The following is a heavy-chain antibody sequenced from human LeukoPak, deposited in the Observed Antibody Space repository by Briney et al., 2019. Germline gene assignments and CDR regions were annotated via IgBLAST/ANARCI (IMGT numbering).Heavy chain of an antibody. CDR3: ARAREYSYGDSFDY. D-gene: IGHD5-18*01. Sequence: SETLSLTCTVSGGSISSYYWSWIWQPPGKGLEWIGYIHYSGSTNYNPSLKSRVTISVDTSKNQFSLKLSSVTAADTAVYYCARAREYSYGDSFDYWGQGTLVTVSS. J-gene: IGHJ4*02. V-gene: IGHV4-59*01. CDR1: GGSISSYY. CDR2: IHYSGST.